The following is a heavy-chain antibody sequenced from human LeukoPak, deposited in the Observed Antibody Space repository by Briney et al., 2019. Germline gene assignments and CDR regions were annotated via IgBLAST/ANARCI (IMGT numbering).Heavy chain of an antibody. J-gene: IGHJ4*02. V-gene: IGHV3-7*01. Sequence: GGSLRLSCAASGFTFDVYGMSWVRQSPGEGLEGVVNIKQDGSEKYYVDSVKGRFTISRDNTKNTLYLQMNSLRAEDTAVYYCAKGAVLSGGGLAYWGQGTLVTVPS. D-gene: IGHD3-16*01. CDR1: GFTFDVYG. CDR3: AKGAVLSGGGLAY. CDR2: IKQDGSEK.